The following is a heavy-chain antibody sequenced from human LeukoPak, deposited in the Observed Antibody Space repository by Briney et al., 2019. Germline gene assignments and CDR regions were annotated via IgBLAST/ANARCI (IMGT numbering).Heavy chain of an antibody. V-gene: IGHV1-2*02. D-gene: IGHD3-16*01. CDR1: GYPITNFY. CDR3: ARMTHTLGATYSHFDY. J-gene: IGHJ4*02. CDR2: THPVSGDT. Sequence: ASVKVSCKASGYPITNFYVHWVRLAPGQGLEWLGWTHPVSGDTIYAQKFQGRVTMTRDTSISTAYMELTSLTSDDTAVYYCARMTHTLGATYSHFDYWGQGTLVTVSS.